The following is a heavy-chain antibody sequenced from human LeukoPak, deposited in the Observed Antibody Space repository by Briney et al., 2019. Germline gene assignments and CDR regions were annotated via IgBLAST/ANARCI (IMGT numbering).Heavy chain of an antibody. CDR2: IYYSGST. J-gene: IGHJ5*02. V-gene: IGHV4-59*01. Sequence: SETLSLTCTVSGGSISSYYWSWIRQPPGKGLEWIGYIYYSGSTNYNPSLKSRVTISVDTSKNQFSLKLSSVTAADTAVYYCARARNDEDLDGIVPGTHWFDPWGQGTLVTVSS. CDR1: GGSISSYY. D-gene: IGHD1-1*01. CDR3: ARARNDEDLDGIVPGTHWFDP.